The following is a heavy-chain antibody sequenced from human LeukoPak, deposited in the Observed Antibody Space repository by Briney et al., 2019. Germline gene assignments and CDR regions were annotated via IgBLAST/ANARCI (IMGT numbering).Heavy chain of an antibody. D-gene: IGHD3-10*01. CDR1: GGSISSSSYY. CDR2: IYYSGST. J-gene: IGHJ2*01. Sequence: PSETLSLTCTVSGGSISSSSYYWGWIRQPPGKGLEWIGSIYYSGSTYYNPSLKSRVTISVDTSKNQFSLKLSSVTAADTAVYYCARHERWFGEFGHWYFDLWGRGTLVTVSS. CDR3: ARHERWFGEFGHWYFDL. V-gene: IGHV4-39*01.